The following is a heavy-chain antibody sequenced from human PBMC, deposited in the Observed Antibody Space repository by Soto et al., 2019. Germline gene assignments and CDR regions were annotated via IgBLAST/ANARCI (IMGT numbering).Heavy chain of an antibody. CDR1: GYTFTGYY. D-gene: IGHD2-2*01. CDR3: AREDIVVVPAAMMRGLPYYGMDV. J-gene: IGHJ6*02. CDR2: INPNSGGT. Sequence: ASVKVSCKASGYTFTGYYMHWVRQAPGQGLEWMGWINPNSGGTNYAQKFQGWVTMTRDTSISTAYMELSRLRSDDTAVYYCAREDIVVVPAAMMRGLPYYGMDVWGQGTTVTVSS. V-gene: IGHV1-2*04.